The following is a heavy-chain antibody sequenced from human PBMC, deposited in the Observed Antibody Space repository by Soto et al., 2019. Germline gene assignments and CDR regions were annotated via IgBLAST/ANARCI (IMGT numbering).Heavy chain of an antibody. J-gene: IGHJ4*02. V-gene: IGHV3-23*01. D-gene: IGHD2-2*01. CDR1: GFTFSNYA. CDR3: ARAFCTSSACSRGHFDF. Sequence: GGSLRLSCAASGFTFSNYAMTWVRQAPGKGLEWVSSISGSGTNAYLADAVKGRFTISRDNSKNTLYVQMDSLRADDTAVYFCARAFCTSSACSRGHFDFWGQGTLVTVSS. CDR2: ISGSGTNA.